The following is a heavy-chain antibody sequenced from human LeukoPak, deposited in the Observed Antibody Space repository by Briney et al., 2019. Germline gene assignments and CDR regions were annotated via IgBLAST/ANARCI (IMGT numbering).Heavy chain of an antibody. Sequence: GGSLRLSCAASGFIFSQYSMNWVRQAPGKGLEWVSSISSSSSYIYYADSVKGRFTISRDNAKNSLYLQMNSLRAEDTAVYYCARGPPHIVVVTAILRSRYYFYGMDVWGQGTTVTVSS. CDR2: ISSSSSYI. CDR3: ARGPPHIVVVTAILRSRYYFYGMDV. V-gene: IGHV3-21*01. J-gene: IGHJ6*02. CDR1: GFIFSQYS. D-gene: IGHD2-21*02.